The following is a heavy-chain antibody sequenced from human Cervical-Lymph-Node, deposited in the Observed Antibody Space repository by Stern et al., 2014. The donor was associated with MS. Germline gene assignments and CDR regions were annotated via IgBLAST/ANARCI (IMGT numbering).Heavy chain of an antibody. CDR2: INPNSGGT. CDR1: GYTFTGYY. CDR3: ASALAALDRVVVAAKGGGY. J-gene: IGHJ4*02. V-gene: IGHV1-2*06. D-gene: IGHD2-15*01. Sequence: QVQLVESGAEVKKPGASVKVSCKASGYTFTGYYMHWVRQAPGQGLEWMGRINPNSGGTTYAQKFQGRVTMTRDTSISTAYMELSRLRSDDTAVYYCASALAALDRVVVAAKGGGYWGQGTLVTVSS.